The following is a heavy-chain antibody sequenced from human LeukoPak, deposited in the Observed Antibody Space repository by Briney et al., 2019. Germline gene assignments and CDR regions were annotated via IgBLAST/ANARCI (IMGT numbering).Heavy chain of an antibody. CDR2: IIPIFGTA. V-gene: IGHV1-69*06. D-gene: IGHD1-26*01. CDR1: GGTFSIYA. Sequence: GASVTVSFKASGGTFSIYAISWVRQAPGQGVEWMGGIIPIFGTANYAQKFQGRVTITADKSTSTAYMELSSLRSEDTAVYYCARNSYSGSYRLADWGQGALVTVSS. J-gene: IGHJ4*02. CDR3: ARNSYSGSYRLAD.